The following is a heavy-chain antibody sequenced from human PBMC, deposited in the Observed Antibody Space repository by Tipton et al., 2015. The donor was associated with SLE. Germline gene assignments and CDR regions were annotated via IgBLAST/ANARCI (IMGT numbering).Heavy chain of an antibody. D-gene: IGHD1-26*01. CDR1: GFTFTEYD. Sequence: SLRLSCAVSGFTFTEYDMNWMRRAPGKGLEWVAHINSGDGTTIYYADSVKGRFTISRDNSKNTLFLQLNSLRAEDTAVYYCAKDKLGSPYYFDYWGPGTLVTVSS. CDR3: AKDKLGSPYYFDY. V-gene: IGHV3-11*04. J-gene: IGHJ4*02. CDR2: INSGDGTTI.